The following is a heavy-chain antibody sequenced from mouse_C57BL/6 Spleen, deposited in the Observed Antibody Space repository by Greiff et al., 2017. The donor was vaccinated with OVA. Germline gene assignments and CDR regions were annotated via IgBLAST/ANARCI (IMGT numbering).Heavy chain of an antibody. D-gene: IGHD2-4*01. CDR2: ISYDGSN. Sequence: EVQLQESGPGLVKPSQSLSLTCSVTGYSITSGYYWNWIRQFPGNKLEWMGYISYDGSNNYNPSLKNRISITRDTSKNQFFLKLNSVTTEDTATYYCARVGDYAWYFDVWGTGTTVTVSS. CDR1: GYSITSGYY. V-gene: IGHV3-6*01. J-gene: IGHJ1*03. CDR3: ARVGDYAWYFDV.